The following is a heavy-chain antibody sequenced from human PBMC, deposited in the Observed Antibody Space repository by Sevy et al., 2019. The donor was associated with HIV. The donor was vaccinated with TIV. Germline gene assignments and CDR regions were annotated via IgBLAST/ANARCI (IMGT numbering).Heavy chain of an antibody. CDR1: GFTFSSYA. CDR3: AYYDSSVLNYFDY. J-gene: IGHJ4*02. CDR2: ISIIDTST. V-gene: IGHV3-23*01. D-gene: IGHD3-22*01. Sequence: GESLKISCAASGFTFSSYAMSWVRQAPVKGLEWVSAISIIDTSTYYADSVKGRFTISRDNPKNTLFLQMNSLRAEDTAVYYCAYYDSSVLNYFDYWGQGTLVTVSS.